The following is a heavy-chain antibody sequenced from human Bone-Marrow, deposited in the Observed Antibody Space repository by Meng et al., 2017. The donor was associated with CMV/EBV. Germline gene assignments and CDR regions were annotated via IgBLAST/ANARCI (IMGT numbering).Heavy chain of an antibody. CDR3: ARSITIFGVVRRGNYYGMDV. D-gene: IGHD3-3*01. Sequence: GSLRLSCAVYGGSFSSYYWGWIRQPPGKGLEWIGSIYYSGSTYYNPSLKSRVTISVDTSKNQFSLKLSSVTAADTAVYYCARSITIFGVVRRGNYYGMDVWGQGTTVTVSS. CDR2: IYYSGST. CDR1: GGSFSSYY. J-gene: IGHJ6*02. V-gene: IGHV4-39*07.